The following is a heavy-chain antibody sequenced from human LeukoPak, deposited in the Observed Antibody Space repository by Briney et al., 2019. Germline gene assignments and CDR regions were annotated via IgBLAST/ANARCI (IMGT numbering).Heavy chain of an antibody. CDR3: ARGQPLSPGVVTARHSWYFDL. V-gene: IGHV4-31*03. D-gene: IGHD2-21*02. Sequence: SETLSLTCTVSGGSISSGGYYWSWIRQHPGKGLEWIGYIYYSGSTNYNPSLKSRVTISVDTSKNQFSLKLSSVTAADTAVYYCARGQPLSPGVVTARHSWYFDLWGRGTLVTVSS. CDR2: IYYSGST. J-gene: IGHJ2*01. CDR1: GGSISSGGYY.